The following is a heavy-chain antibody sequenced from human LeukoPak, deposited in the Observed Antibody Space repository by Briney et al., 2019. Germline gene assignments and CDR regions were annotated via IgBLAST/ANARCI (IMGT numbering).Heavy chain of an antibody. CDR1: GGSISSYY. CDR2: IYYSGST. J-gene: IGHJ4*02. Sequence: PSETLSLTCTVSGGSISSYYWSWIRQPPGKGLEWIGYIYYSGSTYYNPSLRSRVTISVDRSKNQFSLKLSSVTAADTAVYYCARTNSESYFFDYWGQGTLVTVSS. V-gene: IGHV4-59*01. D-gene: IGHD1-26*01. CDR3: ARTNSESYFFDY.